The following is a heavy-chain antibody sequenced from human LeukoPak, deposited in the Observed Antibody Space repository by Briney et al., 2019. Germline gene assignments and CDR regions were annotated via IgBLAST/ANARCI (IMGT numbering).Heavy chain of an antibody. D-gene: IGHD6-6*01. CDR2: IYPGDSDT. J-gene: IGHJ4*02. CDR3: ARGARIAARPYYFDY. V-gene: IGHV5-51*01. CDR1: GYSFTSYW. Sequence: ESLKISCKGSGYSFTSYWIGWVRQMPGKGLEWMGIIYPGDSDTRYSPSFQGQVTISADKSISTAYLQWSSLKASDTAMYYCARGARIAARPYYFDYWGQGTLVTVSS.